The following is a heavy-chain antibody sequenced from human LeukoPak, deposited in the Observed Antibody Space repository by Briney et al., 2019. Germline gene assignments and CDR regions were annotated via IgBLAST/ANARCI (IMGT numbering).Heavy chain of an antibody. Sequence: GGSLRLSCAASGFTFSTYGMHWVRQAPGKRLEWVAFIRYDGSNQYYADSVKGRFTISRDNSKNTLYLQMNSLRAEDTAVYYCAKVVGPWSGLRGYMDVWGKGTTVTVSS. J-gene: IGHJ6*03. CDR2: IRYDGSNQ. CDR1: GFTFSTYG. V-gene: IGHV3-30*02. D-gene: IGHD3-3*01. CDR3: AKVVGPWSGLRGYMDV.